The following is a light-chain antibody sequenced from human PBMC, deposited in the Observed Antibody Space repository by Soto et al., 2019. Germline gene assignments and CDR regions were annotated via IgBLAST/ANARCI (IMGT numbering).Light chain of an antibody. CDR1: RSVDSH. J-gene: IGKJ4*01. CDR3: QQHGNWPPLT. V-gene: IGKV3-11*01. CDR2: EAA. Sequence: EVVLTQSPATLSLSPGETATLSCRSSRSVDSHLAWYQHKPGQAPRLLLFEAATRATGVPAKFSGSGSGTHFTLTISSREQEDFAGYYCQQHGNWPPLTFGGGTKVEI.